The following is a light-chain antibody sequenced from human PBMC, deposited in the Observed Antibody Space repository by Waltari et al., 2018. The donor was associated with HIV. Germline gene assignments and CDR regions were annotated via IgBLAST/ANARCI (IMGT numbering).Light chain of an antibody. CDR1: LGSVSTSPY. CDR2: STN. Sequence: QTVVTPEPSFSVSPGGTVTLTCGLSLGSVSTSPYPSWYPQTPGQAPRTLIYSTNMRSSGIPDRFSGSILGNKAALTIAGAQADDESDYFCLLYLGTYIYVFGGGTRLTVL. V-gene: IGLV8-61*01. J-gene: IGLJ3*02. CDR3: LLYLGTYIYV.